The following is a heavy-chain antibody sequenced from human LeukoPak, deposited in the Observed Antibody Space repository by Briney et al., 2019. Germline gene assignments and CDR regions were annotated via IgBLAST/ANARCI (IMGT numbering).Heavy chain of an antibody. CDR2: LSAYNGNT. D-gene: IGHD5-18*01. CDR3: ALQVWIKGPLDYQYYYGMDV. J-gene: IGHJ6*02. Sequence: ASVQVSCNASGSTFTTYGISWVRQAPGQGLEWMGWLSAYNGNTNYAQKLQGRVTMTTDTSTSTAYMELRSLRSDDTAVYYCALQVWIKGPLDYQYYYGMDVWGQGTTVTVSS. V-gene: IGHV1-18*01. CDR1: GSTFTTYG.